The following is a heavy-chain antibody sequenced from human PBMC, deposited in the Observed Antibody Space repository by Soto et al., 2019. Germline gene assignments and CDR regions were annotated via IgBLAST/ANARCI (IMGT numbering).Heavy chain of an antibody. CDR2: ISYDGSNK. Sequence: GGSLRLSCAASGFTFSSYGMHWVRQAPGKGLEWVAVISYDGSNKYYADSVKGRFTISRDNSKNTLYLQMNSLRAEDTAVYYCAKPFTAYGDYVHFDDRGQGTLVTVSS. J-gene: IGHJ4*02. CDR3: AKPFTAYGDYVHFDD. CDR1: GFTFSSYG. D-gene: IGHD4-17*01. V-gene: IGHV3-30*18.